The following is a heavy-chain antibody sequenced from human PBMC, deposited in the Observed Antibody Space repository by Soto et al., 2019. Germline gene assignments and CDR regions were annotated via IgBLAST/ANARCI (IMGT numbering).Heavy chain of an antibody. V-gene: IGHV3-74*01. CDR3: VREPWGFSGTWYDY. CDR1: QFSFSSYW. Sequence: LRLSCAASQFSFSSYWMHWVRQVPGKGPAWVSRINHDGSKTEYADSVKGRFTISRDNTNNTLYLQMNSLRVEDTAMYYCVREPWGFSGTWYDYWGQGTLVTVS. CDR2: INHDGSKT. J-gene: IGHJ4*02. D-gene: IGHD6-13*01.